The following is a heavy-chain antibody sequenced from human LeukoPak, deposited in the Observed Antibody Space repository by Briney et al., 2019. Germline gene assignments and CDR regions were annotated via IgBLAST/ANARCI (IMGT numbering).Heavy chain of an antibody. V-gene: IGHV1-8*03. D-gene: IGHD2-15*01. CDR3: ARALLTPQTYYYYYYMDV. CDR2: MNPNSGNT. CDR1: GYTFTSYD. Sequence: ASVKLSCKASGYTFTSYDINWVRQAPGQGLEWMGGMNPNSGNTGYAQKFQGRVTITRNTSISTAYMELSSLRSEDTAVYYCARALLTPQTYYYYYYMDVWVKGTTVTVSS. J-gene: IGHJ6*03.